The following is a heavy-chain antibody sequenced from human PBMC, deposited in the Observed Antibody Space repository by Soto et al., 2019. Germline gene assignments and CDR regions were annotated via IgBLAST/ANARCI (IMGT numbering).Heavy chain of an antibody. V-gene: IGHV1-46*03. J-gene: IGHJ4*02. CDR2: INPSGGST. D-gene: IGHD3-10*01. CDR1: GYTFTSYY. Sequence: ASVKVSCKASGYTFTSYYIHWVRQAPGQGLEWMGIINPSGGSTSYAQKFEGRVTMTRDTSTSTVYMELSSLRSEDTAVYYCARSIVRFTILDYWGQGTPVTVSS. CDR3: ARSIVRFTILDY.